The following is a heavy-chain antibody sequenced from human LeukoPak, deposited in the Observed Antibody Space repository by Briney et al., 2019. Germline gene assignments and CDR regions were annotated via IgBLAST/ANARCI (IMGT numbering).Heavy chain of an antibody. CDR1: GFTFNGYA. J-gene: IGHJ3*02. D-gene: IGHD6-19*01. CDR3: AKSDGHGTGYGFHI. Sequence: GGSLRLSCAASGFTFNGYAMYWVRQSPGRGLEWVALIRDDGSDTYHADSVKGRFTISRDNSKNTVFLRMNSLRGEDSAIYYCAKSDGHGTGYGFHIWGQGTMVTVSS. V-gene: IGHV3-30*02. CDR2: IRDDGSDT.